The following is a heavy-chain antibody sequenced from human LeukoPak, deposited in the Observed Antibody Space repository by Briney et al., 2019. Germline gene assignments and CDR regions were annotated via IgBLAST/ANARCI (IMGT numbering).Heavy chain of an antibody. Sequence: PGGSLRLSCAASGFTVSSNYMSWVRQAPGKGLEWVSVIYSGGSTYYADSVKGRFTISRDNSKNTLYLQMNSLRAEDTAVYYCAKDLPITMIAYFQHWGQGTLVTVSS. V-gene: IGHV3-53*01. CDR3: AKDLPITMIAYFQH. CDR2: IYSGGST. D-gene: IGHD3-22*01. J-gene: IGHJ1*01. CDR1: GFTVSSNY.